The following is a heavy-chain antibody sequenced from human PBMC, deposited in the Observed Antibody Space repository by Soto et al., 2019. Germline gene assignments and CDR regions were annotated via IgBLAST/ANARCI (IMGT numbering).Heavy chain of an antibody. V-gene: IGHV3-7*01. CDR1: GFTFSSYW. J-gene: IGHJ4*02. D-gene: IGHD4-17*01. CDR3: ARVYPVTPYYFDY. CDR2: IKQDGSEK. Sequence: GGSLRLSCAASGFTFSSYWMSWVRQAPGKGLEWVANIKQDGSEKYYVDYVKGRFTISRDNAKNSLYLQMNSLRAEDTAVYYCARVYPVTPYYFDYWGQGTLVTVSS.